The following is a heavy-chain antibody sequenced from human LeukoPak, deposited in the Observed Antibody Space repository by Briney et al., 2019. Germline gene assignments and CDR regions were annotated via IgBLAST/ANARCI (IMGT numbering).Heavy chain of an antibody. CDR2: INPNRGGT. V-gene: IGHV1-2*02. D-gene: IGHD3-3*01. Sequence: GASVKVACKASGYTLTGYYMYWVRQAPGQGLEWMGWINPNRGGTKFAQKFQGRVTMTSDTSINTAYMELNRLTSDDTAVYYCARGNEIFGVETIKTRLDWWGQGTLVTVSS. CDR1: GYTLTGYY. CDR3: ARGNEIFGVETIKTRLDW. J-gene: IGHJ4*02.